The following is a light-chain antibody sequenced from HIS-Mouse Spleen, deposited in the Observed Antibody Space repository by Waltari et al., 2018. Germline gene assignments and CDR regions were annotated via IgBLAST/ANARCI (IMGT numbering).Light chain of an antibody. J-gene: IGLJ2*01. CDR2: KDS. CDR1: ALPKQY. CDR3: QSADSSGTYV. V-gene: IGLV3-25*03. Sequence: SYELTQPPSVSVSPGQTARITCPGDALPKQYAYWYQQKPGQAPVLVIYKDSERPSGIPERVSGSSSGTTVTLTISGVQAEDEADYYCQSADSSGTYVFGGGTKLTVL.